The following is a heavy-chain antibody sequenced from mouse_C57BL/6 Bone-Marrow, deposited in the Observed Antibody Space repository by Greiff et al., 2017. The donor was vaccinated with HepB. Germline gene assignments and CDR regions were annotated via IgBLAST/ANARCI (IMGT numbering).Heavy chain of an antibody. Sequence: QVQLQQPGAELVKPGASVKMSCKASGYTFTSYWITWVKQRPGQGLEWIGDIYPGSGSTNYNEKFKSKGTLTVDTSSSTAYMQLSSLTSEDSAVYYCARLYQLWDAMDYWGQGTAVTVSS. CDR1: GYTFTSYW. CDR3: ARLYQLWDAMDY. V-gene: IGHV1-55*01. D-gene: IGHD1-1*02. J-gene: IGHJ4*01. CDR2: IYPGSGST.